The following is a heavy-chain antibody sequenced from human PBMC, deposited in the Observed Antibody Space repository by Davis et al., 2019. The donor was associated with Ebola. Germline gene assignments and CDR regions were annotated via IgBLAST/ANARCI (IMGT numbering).Heavy chain of an antibody. D-gene: IGHD2-15*01. CDR3: ARERHRIGDFFDY. CDR2: ISGSGGTT. J-gene: IGHJ4*02. V-gene: IGHV3-23*01. Sequence: GESLKISCADSVITFSSYAMTWVRQAPGKGLEWVSAISGSGGTTYYAGSVKGRFTVSRDNSKKTMYLQMNSLRAEDTAVYYCARERHRIGDFFDYWGQGTLVTVSS. CDR1: VITFSSYA.